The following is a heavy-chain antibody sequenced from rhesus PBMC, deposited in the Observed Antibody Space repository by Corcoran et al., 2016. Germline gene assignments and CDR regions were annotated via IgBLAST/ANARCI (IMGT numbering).Heavy chain of an antibody. Sequence: QVQLQESGPGLVKPSEPLSLTCAVSGYSIRSDYWSWIRQPPGQGLESIGYIPGCSGYTYYSPTLKSRVTIARDTSTSQVSLRLDSVTAADTAVYYGARYEGSYGTFDYWAQGVLVTVSA. V-gene: IGHV4-165*01. CDR1: GYSIRSDY. CDR2: IPGCSGYT. CDR3: ARYEGSYGTFDY. J-gene: IGHJ4*01. D-gene: IGHD5-12*01.